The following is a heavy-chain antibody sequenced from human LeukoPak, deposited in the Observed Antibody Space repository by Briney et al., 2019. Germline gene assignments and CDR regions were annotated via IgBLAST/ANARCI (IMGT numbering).Heavy chain of an antibody. CDR1: GGSISSYY. J-gene: IGHJ4*02. V-gene: IGHV4-59*01. D-gene: IGHD2/OR15-2a*01. CDR3: GRELHSNFDY. Sequence: PSETLSLTCTVSGGSISSYYWSWIRQPPGKGLEWIGYIYYSGSTNYNPSLKSRVTISVDTAKNQVSLNLTSVTAADTAVYYCGRELHSNFDYWGQGTLVTVSS. CDR2: IYYSGST.